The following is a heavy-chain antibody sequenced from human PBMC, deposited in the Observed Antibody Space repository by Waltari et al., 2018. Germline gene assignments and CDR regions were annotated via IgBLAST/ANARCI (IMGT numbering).Heavy chain of an antibody. D-gene: IGHD6-6*01. V-gene: IGHV3-9*01. J-gene: IGHJ4*02. Sequence: EVQLVESGGGLVQPGRSLRLSCAASGFSFDEYALHWVRQAPGKGLEWVSGISWKSGSTAYADSVEGRFTISRDNAKNSLYLQMHSLRPEDTALYYCVKDRGLYSSSSGLDYWGQGTLVTVSS. CDR3: VKDRGLYSSSSGLDY. CDR2: ISWKSGST. CDR1: GFSFDEYA.